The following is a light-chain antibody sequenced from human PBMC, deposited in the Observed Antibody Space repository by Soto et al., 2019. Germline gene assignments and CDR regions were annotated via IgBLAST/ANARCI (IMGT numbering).Light chain of an antibody. Sequence: QSVLTQPRSVSGSPGQSVTISCTGTSSDVGGYNFVSWYQHHPGKAPKVLIYDVSKRPSGVPDRFSGSKSDNTASLTISGLQAEDEADYHCCSYAGTYTYVVFGGGTKVTVL. V-gene: IGLV2-11*01. CDR2: DVS. CDR3: CSYAGTYTYVV. CDR1: SSDVGGYNF. J-gene: IGLJ2*01.